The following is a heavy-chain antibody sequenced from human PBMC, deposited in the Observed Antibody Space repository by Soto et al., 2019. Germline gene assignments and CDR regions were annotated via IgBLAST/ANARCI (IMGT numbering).Heavy chain of an antibody. D-gene: IGHD3-10*01. V-gene: IGHV1-69*01. CDR3: AVAMVREILIFESSGMHV. CDR1: GGSFNNYA. CDR2: IIPNFDTP. J-gene: IGHJ6*02. Sequence: QVHLVQSGAEVKKPGSSVKVSCKPSGGSFNNYAVSWVRQAPGQGLEWMGGIIPNFDTPNYAQKIQDRVTIIADESTSTVYMELRSLRSNDTAVYYCAVAMVREILIFESSGMHVWGQGTTVIVSS.